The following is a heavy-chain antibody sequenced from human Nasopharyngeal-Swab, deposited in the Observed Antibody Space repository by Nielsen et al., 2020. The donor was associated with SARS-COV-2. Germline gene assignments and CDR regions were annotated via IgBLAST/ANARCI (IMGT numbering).Heavy chain of an antibody. J-gene: IGHJ4*02. D-gene: IGHD6-13*01. CDR3: ARDRGGAAAGKRPYYFDY. CDR1: GGSVSSGSYY. Sequence: SETLSLTCTVSGGSVSSGSYYWSWIRQPPGKGLEWIGYIYYSGSTNYNPSLKSRVTISVDTSKNQFSLKLSSVTAADTAVYYCARDRGGAAAGKRPYYFDYWGQGTLVTVSS. CDR2: IYYSGST. V-gene: IGHV4-61*01.